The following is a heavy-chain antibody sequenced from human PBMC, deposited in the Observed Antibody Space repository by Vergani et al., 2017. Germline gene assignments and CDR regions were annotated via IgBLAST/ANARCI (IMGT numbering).Heavy chain of an antibody. J-gene: IGHJ3*01. Sequence: QVQLQASGPGRVKPSQTLSLTCTMSGGSISAGYYFWSWIRQPAGKVLEWLGHISASGNASYSPSLKTRVSMSVDTSKNQFSLTITSVTAADTAIYFCARRSVCYYSGGKVHPLRTAFDVWGHGTVVTVSS. CDR1: GGSISAGYYF. V-gene: IGHV4-61*02. D-gene: IGHD2-15*01. CDR2: ISASGNA. CDR3: ARRSVCYYSGGKVHPLRTAFDV.